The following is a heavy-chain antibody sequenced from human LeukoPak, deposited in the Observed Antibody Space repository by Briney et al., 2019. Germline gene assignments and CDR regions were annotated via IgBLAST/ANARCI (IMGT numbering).Heavy chain of an antibody. Sequence: GRSLRLSCAASGFTFSSYAMSWVRQAPGKGLEWVAAISGSGGSTYYADSVKGRLTISRDNSKNTLYMQMNRLRAEDTAVYYCAKDEVTVTTGLYYFDYWGQGTLVTVSS. CDR3: AKDEVTVTTGLYYFDY. CDR1: GFTFSSYA. V-gene: IGHV3-23*01. D-gene: IGHD4-17*01. J-gene: IGHJ4*02. CDR2: ISGSGGST.